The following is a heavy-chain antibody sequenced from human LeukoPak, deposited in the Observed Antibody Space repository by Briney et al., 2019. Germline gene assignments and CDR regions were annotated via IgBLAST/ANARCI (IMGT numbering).Heavy chain of an antibody. CDR3: SNPHDY. CDR1: GFTFRDYA. CDR2: IRTNAYGGTT. Sequence: GGSLRLSCTASGFTFRDYAISWFRQAPGKGLEWVGFIRTNAYGGTTEYAASVKGRFTISRDDSKSIAYLQMNSLKTEDTAVYYCSNPHDYWGQGTLVTVSS. J-gene: IGHJ4*02. V-gene: IGHV3-49*03.